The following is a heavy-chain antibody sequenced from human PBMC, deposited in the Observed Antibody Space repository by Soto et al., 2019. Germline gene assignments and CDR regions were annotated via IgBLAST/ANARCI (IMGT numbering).Heavy chain of an antibody. J-gene: IGHJ6*02. D-gene: IGHD2-15*01. Sequence: SETLSLTCTVSDASVSSDSHFWTWIRQPPGKGLEWIAYISHTGDTNYNPSLKSRVTISIDTSKNQFSLKLSSVTAADTAVYYCARGDGGNWYYYYGMDVWGRGTTVTVSS. V-gene: IGHV4-61*01. CDR1: DASVSSDSHF. CDR3: ARGDGGNWYYYYGMDV. CDR2: ISHTGDT.